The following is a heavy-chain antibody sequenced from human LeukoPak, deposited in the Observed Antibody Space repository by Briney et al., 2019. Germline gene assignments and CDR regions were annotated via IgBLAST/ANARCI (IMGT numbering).Heavy chain of an antibody. CDR2: IYYSGST. J-gene: IGHJ6*03. CDR1: GGSISSYY. Sequence: PSETLSLTCTVSGGSISSYYWSRIRQPAGKGLEWIGSIYYSGSTYYNPSLKSRVTISVDTSKNQFSLKLSSVTAADTAVYYCARHPPERGYDPGYYYYYYMDVWGKGTTVTISS. V-gene: IGHV4-59*05. CDR3: ARHPPERGYDPGYYYYYYMDV. D-gene: IGHD5-12*01.